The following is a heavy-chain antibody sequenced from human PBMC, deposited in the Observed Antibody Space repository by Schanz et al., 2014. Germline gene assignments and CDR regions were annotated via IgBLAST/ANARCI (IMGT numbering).Heavy chain of an antibody. CDR3: ARDAVALVPEYFMDV. V-gene: IGHV3-30*03. D-gene: IGHD2-15*01. CDR1: GITLSGYG. CDR2: ISFDGRNT. J-gene: IGHJ6*03. Sequence: QVQLVESGGGVVQPGRSLRLSCAASGITLSGYGLHWVRQAPGKGLEWVGFISFDGRNTGYAHSVKGRFTISRDNSKNTVNLQMNSLRVEDTAVYYCARDAVALVPEYFMDVWGKGTPVTVSS.